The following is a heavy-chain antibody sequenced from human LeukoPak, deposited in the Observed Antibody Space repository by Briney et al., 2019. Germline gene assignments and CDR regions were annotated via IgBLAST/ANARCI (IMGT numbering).Heavy chain of an antibody. CDR3: ARDGKGAVTYTFDY. CDR2: ISSSSSYI. D-gene: IGHD4-17*01. Sequence: GGSLRLSCAASGFTFSSYSMNWVRQAPGKGLEWVSSISSSSSYIYYADSVKGRFAISRDNAKNSLYLQMNSLRAEDTAVYYCARDGKGAVTYTFDYWGQGALVTVSS. J-gene: IGHJ4*02. CDR1: GFTFSSYS. V-gene: IGHV3-21*01.